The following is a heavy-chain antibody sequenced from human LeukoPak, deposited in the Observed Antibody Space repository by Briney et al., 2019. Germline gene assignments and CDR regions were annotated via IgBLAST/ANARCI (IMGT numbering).Heavy chain of an antibody. D-gene: IGHD3-22*01. V-gene: IGHV3-15*01. J-gene: IGHJ3*02. CDR3: AKVSSGYSDDAFDI. Sequence: GGSLRLSCAASGFTFSNAWMSWVRQAPGKGLEWVGRIKSKTDGGTTDYAAPVKGRFTISRDDSKNTLYLQMNSLKTEDTAVYYCAKVSSGYSDDAFDIWGQGTMVTVSS. CDR2: IKSKTDGGTT. CDR1: GFTFSNAW.